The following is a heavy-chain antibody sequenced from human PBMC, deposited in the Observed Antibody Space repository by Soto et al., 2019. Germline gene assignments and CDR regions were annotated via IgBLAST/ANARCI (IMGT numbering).Heavy chain of an antibody. Sequence: GGSLRLSCAASGFTFSSYAMSWVRQAPGKGLEWVSAISGSGGSTYYADSVKGRFTISRDNSKNTLYLQMNSLRAEDTAVYYCAKVEWELLSQASSFDYWGQGTLVTVSS. CDR2: ISGSGGST. J-gene: IGHJ4*02. CDR1: GFTFSSYA. D-gene: IGHD1-26*01. CDR3: AKVEWELLSQASSFDY. V-gene: IGHV3-23*01.